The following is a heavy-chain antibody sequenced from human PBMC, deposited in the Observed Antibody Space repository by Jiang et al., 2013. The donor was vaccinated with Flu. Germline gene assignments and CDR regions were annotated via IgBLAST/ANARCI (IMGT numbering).Heavy chain of an antibody. J-gene: IGHJ3*01. V-gene: IGHV4-59*01. CDR2: MYSSGNT. Sequence: SGLVKPSETLSLTCSVSNDSITTYYWSWFRQPPGKGLEWIAYMYSSGNTNYNPSLKSRVTISLDTSQNQFSLKLSSVTAADTAVYYCARDQGIRYSDWLVGYAFDLWGQGTMVTVSS. CDR3: ARDQGIRYSDWLVGYAFDL. D-gene: IGHD3-9*01. CDR1: NDSITTYY.